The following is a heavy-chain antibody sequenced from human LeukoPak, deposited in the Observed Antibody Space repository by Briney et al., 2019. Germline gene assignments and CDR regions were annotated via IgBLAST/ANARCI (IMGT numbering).Heavy chain of an antibody. CDR3: QSIAAAGTSHGLFDY. Sequence: GASVKVSCKASGYTFTGYFVHWVRQAPGQGLQWMGWINPNSGGTNYAQKFQGRVTMTRDTSISTAYMELSRLRSDDTAVYYCQSIAAAGTSHGLFDYWGQGTLVTVSS. CDR1: GYTFTGYF. V-gene: IGHV1-2*02. CDR2: INPNSGGT. D-gene: IGHD6-13*01. J-gene: IGHJ4*02.